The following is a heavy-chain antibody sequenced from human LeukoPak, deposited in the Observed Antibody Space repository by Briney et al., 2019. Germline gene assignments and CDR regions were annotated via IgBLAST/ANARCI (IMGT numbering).Heavy chain of an antibody. Sequence: SVKVSCKASGGTFSSYAISWVRQAPGQGLEWMGRIIPILGIANYAQKFQGRVTITADKSTSTAYMELSSLRSEDTAVYYCARDRSRFGELFSYYFDYWGQGTLVTVSS. D-gene: IGHD3-10*01. J-gene: IGHJ4*02. CDR1: GGTFSSYA. V-gene: IGHV1-69*04. CDR3: ARDRSRFGELFSYYFDY. CDR2: IIPILGIA.